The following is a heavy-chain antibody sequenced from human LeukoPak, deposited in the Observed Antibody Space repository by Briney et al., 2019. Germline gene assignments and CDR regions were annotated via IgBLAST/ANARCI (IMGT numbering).Heavy chain of an antibody. CDR1: GFSFSTSGMC. D-gene: IGHD3-16*02. V-gene: IGHV2-70*11. CDR2: IDWDDDK. Sequence: SGPALVKPTQTLTLACTFSGFSFSTSGMCVSWIRQPPGKALEWLARIDWDDDKYYSTSLKTRLTISKDTSKNQVVLTMTNMDPVDTATYYCARDMITFGGVIHPSFDYWGQGTLVTVSS. CDR3: ARDMITFGGVIHPSFDY. J-gene: IGHJ4*02.